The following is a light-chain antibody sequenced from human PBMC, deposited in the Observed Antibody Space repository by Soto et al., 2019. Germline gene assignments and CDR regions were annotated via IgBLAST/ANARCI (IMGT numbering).Light chain of an antibody. V-gene: IGKV3-15*01. CDR2: GAS. CDR1: QSVSSN. Sequence: EMVRTQSPATLSVSPGERATLSARASQSVSSNLAWYQQKPGQAPSLLIYGASTRATGFTARFSGSGSGTEFPLTISSLLSEDFSVYYCQQYKNWPYTFDQGIKLEIK. J-gene: IGKJ2*01. CDR3: QQYKNWPYT.